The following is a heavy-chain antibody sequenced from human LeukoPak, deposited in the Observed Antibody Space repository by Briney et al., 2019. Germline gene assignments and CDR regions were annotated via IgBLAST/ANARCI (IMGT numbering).Heavy chain of an antibody. J-gene: IGHJ6*03. D-gene: IGHD2-2*01. CDR2: IYYSGST. CDR3: ARDGAVVPAAKGYYYIDV. Sequence: SETLSLTRTVSGGSISSYYWSWIRQPPGKGLEWIGYIYYSGSTNYNPSLKSRVTISVDTSKNQFSLKLSSVTAADTAVYYCARDGAVVPAAKGYYYIDVWGKGTTVTVSS. V-gene: IGHV4-59*01. CDR1: GGSISSYY.